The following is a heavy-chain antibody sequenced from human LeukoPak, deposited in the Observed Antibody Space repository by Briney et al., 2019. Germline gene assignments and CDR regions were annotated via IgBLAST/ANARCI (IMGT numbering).Heavy chain of an antibody. D-gene: IGHD3-10*01. CDR1: GYTLTELS. CDR2: MNPNSGNT. V-gene: IGHV1-8*01. Sequence: ASVKVSCKVSGYTLTELSMHWVRQAPGKGLEWMGWMNPNSGNTGYAQKFQGRVTMTRNTSISTAYMELSSLRAEDTAVYYCARCYYGSGSYYRKPPTRQGKFDPWGQGTLVTVSS. J-gene: IGHJ5*02. CDR3: ARCYYGSGSYYRKPPTRQGKFDP.